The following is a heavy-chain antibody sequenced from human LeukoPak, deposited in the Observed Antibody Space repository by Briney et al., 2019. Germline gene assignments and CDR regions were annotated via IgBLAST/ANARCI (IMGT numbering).Heavy chain of an antibody. V-gene: IGHV4-39*01. J-gene: IGHJ3*02. CDR3: ARSPPPSSGGSSVLAFDI. D-gene: IGHD6-13*01. CDR2: IYYSGST. Sequence: SETLSLTCTVSGGSISSSNYYWGWIRQPPGKELEWIGSIYYSGSTYYNPSLKGRVTISVDTSKNQFSLNLSSVTAVDTAVYYCARSPPPSSGGSSVLAFDIWGQGTMVTVSS. CDR1: GGSISSSNYY.